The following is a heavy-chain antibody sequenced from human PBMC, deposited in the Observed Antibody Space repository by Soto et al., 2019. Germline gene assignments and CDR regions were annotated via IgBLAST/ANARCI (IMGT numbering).Heavy chain of an antibody. CDR3: ARAIYFDSSGSTTYYFDY. V-gene: IGHV4-30-2*01. Sequence: SETLSLTCAVSGGSISSGGFSYSWIRQPPGKGLEWIGHIYYKRNTYYNPSLKSRVTISVDRPKNQFSLKLSSVTAADTAVYYCARAIYFDSSGSTTYYFDYWGQGTLVTV. CDR2: IYYKRNT. J-gene: IGHJ4*02. CDR1: GGSISSGGFS. D-gene: IGHD3-22*01.